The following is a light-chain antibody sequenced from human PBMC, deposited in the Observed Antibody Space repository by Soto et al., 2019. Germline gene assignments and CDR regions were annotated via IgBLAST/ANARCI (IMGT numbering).Light chain of an antibody. CDR2: ATS. CDR1: QGIAPY. V-gene: IGKV1-27*01. J-gene: IGKJ4*01. CDR3: QKYNTAPLT. Sequence: VEMTPSPSSLSAFVGDRVTITCRASQGIAPYLAWFQQKPGKVPKLLIYATSTLQSGVPSRFSGSGSGTDFTLTISSLQTEDVATYYCQKYNTAPLTFGGGTKVDIK.